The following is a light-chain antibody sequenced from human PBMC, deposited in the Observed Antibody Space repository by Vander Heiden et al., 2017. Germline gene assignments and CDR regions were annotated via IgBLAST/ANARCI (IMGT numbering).Light chain of an antibody. CDR1: QNIKDY. V-gene: IGKV1-39*01. CDR2: RAS. Sequence: DIQMTQSPPSLSVYLGDRVTITCRASQNIKDYLNWYQQKPGKAPEVLIFRASALQSGVPSRFSGRGSGTDFTLSISSLQPEDFASYYCQQSYAAASTFGPGTKVEV. J-gene: IGKJ2*01. CDR3: QQSYAAAST.